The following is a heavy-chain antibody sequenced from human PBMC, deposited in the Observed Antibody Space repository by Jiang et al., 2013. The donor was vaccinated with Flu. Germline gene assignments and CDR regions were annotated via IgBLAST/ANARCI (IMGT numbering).Heavy chain of an antibody. V-gene: IGHV4-59*01. CDR2: VFYTGRT. Sequence: LVKPSETLSLTCTVSSGSISRNYWSWIRQPPGKGLEWIGYVFYTGRTKYNPSLESRVSISMDTSKNQFSLRLRSATAADTAAYYCARVRLYGAGPVGAFDVWGQGRMVTISS. CDR3: ARVRLYGAGPVGAFDV. CDR1: SGSISRNY. J-gene: IGHJ3*01. D-gene: IGHD2-8*01.